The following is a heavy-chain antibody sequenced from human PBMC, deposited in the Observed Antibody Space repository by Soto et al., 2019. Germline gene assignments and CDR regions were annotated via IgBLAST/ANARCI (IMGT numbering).Heavy chain of an antibody. J-gene: IGHJ6*03. CDR3: ARDGIAVAGTGFYYYYHMDV. D-gene: IGHD6-19*01. CDR2: ISSSSSTI. V-gene: IGHV3-48*01. Sequence: GGSLRLSCGASGFTFSSYSMNWVRQAPGKGLEWVSYISSSSSTIYYADSVKGRFTISRDNAKNSLYLQMNSLRAEDTAVYYCARDGIAVAGTGFYYYYHMDVWGKGTTVTVSS. CDR1: GFTFSSYS.